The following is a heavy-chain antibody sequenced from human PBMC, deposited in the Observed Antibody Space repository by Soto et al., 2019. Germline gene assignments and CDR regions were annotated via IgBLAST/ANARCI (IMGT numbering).Heavy chain of an antibody. D-gene: IGHD6-13*01. CDR1: GFTFSRCV. CDR2: ITDSGTGT. Sequence: EVHLLESGGGLVHPGESLRLSCGASGFTFSRCVMTWVRQAPGKGLEWVSCITDSGTGTYYADSVKGRFTISRDNSKNTMYLQMNNLRVEDTGVYYFAKGLINGRWYAEDWGQGTLVTVSS. J-gene: IGHJ4*02. CDR3: AKGLINGRWYAED. V-gene: IGHV3-23*01.